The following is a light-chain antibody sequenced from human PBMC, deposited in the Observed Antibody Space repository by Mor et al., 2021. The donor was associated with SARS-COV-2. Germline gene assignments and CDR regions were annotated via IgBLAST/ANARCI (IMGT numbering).Light chain of an antibody. V-gene: IGLV2-18*02. CDR2: EVS. Sequence: PPGTSPKIMIFEVSNRPSGVPDRFSGSKSGNTASLTISGLQAEDEADYYCSSYTNRNNYVFGTGTKVTVL. CDR3: SSYTNRNNYV. J-gene: IGLJ1*01.